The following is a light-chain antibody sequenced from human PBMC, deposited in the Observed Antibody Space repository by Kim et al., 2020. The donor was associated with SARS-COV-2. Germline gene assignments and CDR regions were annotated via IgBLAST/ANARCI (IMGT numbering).Light chain of an antibody. V-gene: IGLV2-14*03. CDR2: DVS. Sequence: QSITISCTGTSSDVGGYNYVSWYQQHPGKAPKLMIYDVSNRPSGVYNRFSGSKSGNTASLTISGLQAEDEADYYCSSYTSSSTLGVFGTGTKVTVL. CDR3: SSYTSSSTLGV. J-gene: IGLJ1*01. CDR1: SSDVGGYNY.